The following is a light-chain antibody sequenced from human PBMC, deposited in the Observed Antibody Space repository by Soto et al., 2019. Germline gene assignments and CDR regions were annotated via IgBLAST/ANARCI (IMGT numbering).Light chain of an antibody. CDR1: QSISSY. CDR2: AAS. J-gene: IGKJ1*01. V-gene: IGKV1-39*01. Sequence: DIQMTQSPSSLSASVGDRVTITCRASQSISSYLNWYQQKPGKAPKLLIYAASSLQSGVPSRFSGSGSGTDFTLTISSLQPEDCATYYCHQSYSTLWTFGQGTKVEIK. CDR3: HQSYSTLWT.